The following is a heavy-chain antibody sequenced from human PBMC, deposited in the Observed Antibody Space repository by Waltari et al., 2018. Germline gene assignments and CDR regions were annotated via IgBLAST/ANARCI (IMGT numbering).Heavy chain of an antibody. J-gene: IGHJ3*02. CDR3: ARELGDTTDAFDI. CDR2: IVPLFGTP. CDR1: GGTISSPS. Sequence: QVQLVQSGAEVKKPGSSARVSCKASGGTISSPSINWVRQTPGQGLEWMGVIVPLFGTPHYAQRFQGRVTITADESTATAYMELSSLRSADTAIYYCARELGDTTDAFDIWGQGTMVTVSS. D-gene: IGHD1-26*01. V-gene: IGHV1-69*01.